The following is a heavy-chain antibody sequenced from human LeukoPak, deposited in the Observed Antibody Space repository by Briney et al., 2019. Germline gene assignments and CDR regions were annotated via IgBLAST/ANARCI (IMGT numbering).Heavy chain of an antibody. CDR1: GVSITGNDQF. Sequence: SETLSLTCTVSGVSITGNDQFWSWIRQPPGKGLEWIGYIDYSGTTYYNPSPKGRVNMSRDTSKNQFSLNLNSVTAADTAFYYCGGGLGYCSSTRCPPDSWGQGTLVTVSS. J-gene: IGHJ5*01. D-gene: IGHD2-2*01. CDR2: IDYSGTT. V-gene: IGHV4-30-4*01. CDR3: GGGLGYCSSTRCPPDS.